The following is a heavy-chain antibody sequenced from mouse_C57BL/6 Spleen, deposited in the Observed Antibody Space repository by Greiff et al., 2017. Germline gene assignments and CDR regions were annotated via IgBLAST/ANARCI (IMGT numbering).Heavy chain of an antibody. V-gene: IGHV1-63*01. Sequence: VQLQQSGAELVRPGTSVKMSCKASGYTFTNYWIGWAKQRPGHGLEWIGDIYPGGGYTNYNEKFKGKATLTADTSSSTAYMQFSSLTSEDPAIYYCAGVRGGSSLRWYFDVWGTGTTVTVSS. CDR3: AGVRGGSSLRWYFDV. CDR2: IYPGGGYT. J-gene: IGHJ1*03. D-gene: IGHD1-1*01. CDR1: GYTFTNYW.